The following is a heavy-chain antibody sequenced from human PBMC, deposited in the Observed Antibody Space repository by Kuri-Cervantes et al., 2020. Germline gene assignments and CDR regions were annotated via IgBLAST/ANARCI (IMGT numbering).Heavy chain of an antibody. CDR2: IYSGGKT. D-gene: IGHD2-2*01. V-gene: IGHV3-66*01. J-gene: IGHJ4*02. CDR3: ARAVHQLLIDY. CDR1: GFTVSNNY. Sequence: GGSLRLSCAASGFTVSNNYMSWVRQAPGKGLECVSIIYSGGKTYYTDSVKGRFTISRDNARNSLYLQMNSLRVEDTAVYYCARAVHQLLIDYWGQGTLVTVSS.